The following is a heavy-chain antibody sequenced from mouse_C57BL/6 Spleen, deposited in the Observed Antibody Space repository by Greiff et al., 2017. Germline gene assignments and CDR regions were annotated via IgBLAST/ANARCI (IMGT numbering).Heavy chain of an antibody. CDR1: GYAFSSSW. D-gene: IGHD1-1*01. V-gene: IGHV1-82*01. Sequence: VQLQQSGPELVKPGASVKISCKASGYAFSSSWMNWVKQRPGKGLEWIGRIYPGDGDTNYNGKFKGKATLTADKSSSTAYMQLSSLTSEDSAVYFCARATTVVDWYFDVWGTGTTVTVSS. CDR2: IYPGDGDT. CDR3: ARATTVVDWYFDV. J-gene: IGHJ1*03.